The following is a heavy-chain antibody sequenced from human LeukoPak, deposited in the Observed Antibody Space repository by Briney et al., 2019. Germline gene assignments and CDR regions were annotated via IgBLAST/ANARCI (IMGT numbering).Heavy chain of an antibody. D-gene: IGHD4-17*01. CDR1: GGSLSNYY. CDR3: ASLGYGDYGEVPALDP. J-gene: IGHJ5*02. Sequence: SETLSLTCAVYGGSLSNYYWSWIRQPPGKGLEWIGEINHSGSTNYNPSLKSRVTISVDTSKNQFSLKLSSVTAADTAVYYCASLGYGDYGEVPALDPWGQGTLVTVSS. CDR2: INHSGST. V-gene: IGHV4-34*01.